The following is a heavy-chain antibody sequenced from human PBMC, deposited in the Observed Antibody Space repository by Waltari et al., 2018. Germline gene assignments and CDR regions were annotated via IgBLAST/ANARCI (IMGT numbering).Heavy chain of an antibody. CDR3: ARDRGRGLYLDA. V-gene: IGHV4-4*02. CDR2: VLSTGKT. J-gene: IGHJ5*02. CDR1: GESVNSTNW. Sequence: QLQLQETGPVLVTPSGTLSLTCAVAGESVNSTNWWSCVRQSPQRGLEWIGQVLSTGKTNYSPSFASRVTMSLDASNNQFSLKLTSATAADTAVYYCARDRGRGLYLDAWGPGTLVTVSP. D-gene: IGHD2-15*01.